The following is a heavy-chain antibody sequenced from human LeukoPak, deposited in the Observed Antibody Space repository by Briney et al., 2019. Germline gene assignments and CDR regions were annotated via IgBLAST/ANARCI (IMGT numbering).Heavy chain of an antibody. Sequence: SETLSLTCTVSGGSISSYYWSWIRQPPGKGLEWIGSIYYSGSTYYNPSLKSRVTISVDTSKNQFSLKLSSVTAADTAVYYCARGGSGSYGYWGQGTLVTVSS. V-gene: IGHV4-59*05. D-gene: IGHD3-10*01. CDR3: ARGGSGSYGY. J-gene: IGHJ4*02. CDR1: GGSISSYY. CDR2: IYYSGST.